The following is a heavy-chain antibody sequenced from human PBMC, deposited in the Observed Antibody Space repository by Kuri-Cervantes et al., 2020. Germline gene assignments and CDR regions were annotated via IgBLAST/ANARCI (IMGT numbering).Heavy chain of an antibody. D-gene: IGHD2-15*01. CDR1: GGSISSSNW. V-gene: IGHV4-4*02. J-gene: IGHJ4*02. CDR2: IYHSGST. CDR3: VRGWPQRPFDY. Sequence: GSLRLSCAVSGGSISSSNWWSWVRQPPGKGLEWIGEIYHSGSTNYNPSLKSRVTISVDTSKNQFSLKLSSVTAADTAVYYCVRGWPQRPFDYWGQGTLVTVSS.